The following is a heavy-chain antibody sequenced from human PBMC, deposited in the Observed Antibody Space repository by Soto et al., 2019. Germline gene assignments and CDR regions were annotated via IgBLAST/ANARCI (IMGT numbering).Heavy chain of an antibody. CDR3: ARTMIVVVSWEASSWNAFDI. Sequence: QVQLQESGPGLVKPSQTLSLTCTVSGGSISSGDYYWSWIRQPPGKGLEWIGYIYYSGSTYYNPYLKSRVTISVDTSKNQFSLKLSSVTAADTAVYYCARTMIVVVSWEASSWNAFDIWGQGTMVTVSS. D-gene: IGHD3-22*01. J-gene: IGHJ3*02. CDR1: GGSISSGDYY. V-gene: IGHV4-30-4*01. CDR2: IYYSGST.